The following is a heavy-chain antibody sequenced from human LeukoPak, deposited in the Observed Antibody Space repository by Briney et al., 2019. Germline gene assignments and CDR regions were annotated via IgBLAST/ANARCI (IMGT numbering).Heavy chain of an antibody. V-gene: IGHV3-30-3*01. J-gene: IGHJ4*02. CDR3: ARPPLRFLEWLLSSYFDY. CDR1: GFTFSSYA. D-gene: IGHD3-3*01. Sequence: GGSLRLSCAASGFTFSSYAMHWVRQAPGKGLEWVAVISYDGSNKYYADSVKGRFTISRDNSKNTLYLQMNSLRAEDTAVYYCARPPLRFLEWLLSSYFDYWGQGTLVTVSS. CDR2: ISYDGSNK.